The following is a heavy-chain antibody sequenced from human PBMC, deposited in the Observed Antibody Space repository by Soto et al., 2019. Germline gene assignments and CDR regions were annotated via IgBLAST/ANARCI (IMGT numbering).Heavy chain of an antibody. D-gene: IGHD6-19*01. CDR3: AKNGYTSGWYSYFDY. CDR2: IRGSGGST. Sequence: GGSLRLSCAASGFTFSNYAMNWVRQAPGKGLEWVSGIRGSGGSTYYADSVKGRFTISRDNSKNTLYLQMNSLRAEDTAVYYCAKNGYTSGWYSYFDYWGQGTLVPVSS. J-gene: IGHJ4*02. V-gene: IGHV3-23*01. CDR1: GFTFSNYA.